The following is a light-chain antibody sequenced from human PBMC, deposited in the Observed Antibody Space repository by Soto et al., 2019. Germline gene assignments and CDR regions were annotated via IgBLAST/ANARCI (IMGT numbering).Light chain of an antibody. CDR3: QQYGSSPYT. J-gene: IGKJ2*01. CDR2: GAS. V-gene: IGKV3-20*01. Sequence: EIVLTQYPGTLSLSPGERATLSCRASQSVSSSYLAWYQQKPGQPPRHLIYGASSRATGIPDRFSGSGSGTDFTLTISRLEPEDFAEYYCQQYGSSPYTFGQGTKLEIK. CDR1: QSVSSSY.